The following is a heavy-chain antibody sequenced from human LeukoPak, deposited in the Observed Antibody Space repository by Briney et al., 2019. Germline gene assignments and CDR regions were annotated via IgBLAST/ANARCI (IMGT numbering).Heavy chain of an antibody. CDR3: ARVIKNYYDSSASGFDPGP. Sequence: ASVKVSCKASGYTFTNYAMNWVRQAPGQGLEWMGWISAYNGNTNYAQKLQGRVTMTTDTSTSTAYMELRSLRSDDTAVYYCARVIKNYYDSSASGFDPGPWGQGTLVTVSS. J-gene: IGHJ5*02. CDR2: ISAYNGNT. CDR1: GYTFTNYA. D-gene: IGHD3-22*01. V-gene: IGHV1-18*01.